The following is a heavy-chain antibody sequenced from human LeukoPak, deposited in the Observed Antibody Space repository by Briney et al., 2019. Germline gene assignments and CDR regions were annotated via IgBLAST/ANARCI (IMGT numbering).Heavy chain of an antibody. J-gene: IGHJ6*02. D-gene: IGHD1-14*01. CDR1: GFAFSTYS. Sequence: GRSLRLSCAAYGFAFSTYSMNWVRQAPGKGLEWVSSISSSGSYIYSPDSLKGRFTISRDNAKNSLYLQMNSLRAEDTAVYYCARYFLTTSGGMDVWGQGTTVTVSS. V-gene: IGHV3-21*01. CDR2: ISSSGSYI. CDR3: ARYFLTTSGGMDV.